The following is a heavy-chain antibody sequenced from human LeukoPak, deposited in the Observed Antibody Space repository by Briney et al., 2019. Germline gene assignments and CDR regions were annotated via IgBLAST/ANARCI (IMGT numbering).Heavy chain of an antibody. V-gene: IGHV3-23*01. CDR1: GFTFSSYA. CDR2: ISCIGGST. CDR3: AKDRGYCSSTSCYGGNWFDP. D-gene: IGHD2-2*01. J-gene: IGHJ5*02. Sequence: TGGSLRLSCAASGFTFSSYAMSWVRQAPGKGLEWVSAISCIGGSTYYADSVKGGFTISRDNSKNTLYLQMNSLRAEDTAVYYCAKDRGYCSSTSCYGGNWFDPWGQGTLVTVSS.